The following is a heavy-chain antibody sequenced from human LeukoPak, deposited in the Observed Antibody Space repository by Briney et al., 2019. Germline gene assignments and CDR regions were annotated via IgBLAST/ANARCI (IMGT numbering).Heavy chain of an antibody. V-gene: IGHV4-39*01. J-gene: IGHJ4*02. CDR3: ARGEDVAAAGIDY. Sequence: PSETLSLTCIVSGGSFSSVSHYWAWLRQPPGLGLEWIGSIYYSGKTYYNPSLKSRVTISVETSKNQFSLKLSSVTATDTAVYYCARGEDVAAAGIDYWGQGTLVTVSS. CDR2: IYYSGKT. D-gene: IGHD6-13*01. CDR1: GGSFSSVSHY.